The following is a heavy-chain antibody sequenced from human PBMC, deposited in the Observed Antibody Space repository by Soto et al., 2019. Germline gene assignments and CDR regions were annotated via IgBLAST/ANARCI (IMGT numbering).Heavy chain of an antibody. Sequence: EVQLVESGGGLVQPGRSLRLSCAASGFTFDDYPMHWVRHAAGKGLEWVAGLSWNSASIGYADSVKGRFTISRDNARDPLYLQMNSLRAEDTALYYWVKDDAFDFWAKGHRSPSLQ. CDR3: VKDDAFDF. V-gene: IGHV3-9*01. J-gene: IGHJ3*01. CDR1: GFTFDDYP. CDR2: LSWNSASI.